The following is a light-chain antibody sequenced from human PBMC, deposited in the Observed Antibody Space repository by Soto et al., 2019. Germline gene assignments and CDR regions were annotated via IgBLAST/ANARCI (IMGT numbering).Light chain of an antibody. CDR3: QQYNNWPPGT. CDR2: GAS. Sequence: EIVMTQSPATLSVSPGERATLSCRASQSVSSNLAWYQQKPGQAPRLLIYGASTRATGIPARFSGSGSGTEFTLTISSLQSEDGAVYYCQQYNNWPPGTFGQGTKVEIK. CDR1: QSVSSN. J-gene: IGKJ1*01. V-gene: IGKV3-15*01.